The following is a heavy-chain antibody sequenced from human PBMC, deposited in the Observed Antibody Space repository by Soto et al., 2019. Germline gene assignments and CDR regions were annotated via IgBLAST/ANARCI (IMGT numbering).Heavy chain of an antibody. D-gene: IGHD3-10*01. V-gene: IGHV4-39*01. CDR3: ARLPYGSGSAFDY. CDR1: GDSISSSSYY. J-gene: IGHJ4*02. Sequence: PSETLSLTCTVSGDSISSSSYYWGWIRQPPGKGLEWIGSIYYSGRTYYNPSLKSRVTISQDTSKSQFSLKLSSVTAADTVVYYCARLPYGSGSAFDYWGQGILVTVSS. CDR2: IYYSGRT.